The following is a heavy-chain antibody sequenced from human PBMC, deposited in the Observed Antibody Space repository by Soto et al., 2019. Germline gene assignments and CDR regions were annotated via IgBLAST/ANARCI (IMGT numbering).Heavy chain of an antibody. J-gene: IGHJ4*02. CDR3: AKGSYCSGGSCYYFDY. D-gene: IGHD2-15*01. Sequence: PGGSLRLSCAASGFTFSSYAMSSVRQAPGKGLEWVSAISGSGGSTYYADSVKGRFTISGDNSKNTLYLQMNSLRAEDTAVYYCAKGSYCSGGSCYYFDYWGQGTLVTVSS. CDR2: ISGSGGST. CDR1: GFTFSSYA. V-gene: IGHV3-23*01.